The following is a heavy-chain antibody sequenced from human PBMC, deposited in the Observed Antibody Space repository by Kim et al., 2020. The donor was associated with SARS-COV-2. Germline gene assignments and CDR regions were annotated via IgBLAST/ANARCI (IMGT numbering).Heavy chain of an antibody. CDR3: AREGLFSSPDY. CDR2: T. V-gene: IGHV1-18*01. J-gene: IGHJ4*02. Sequence: TNYAQKLQGRVTMTTDTSTSTAYMELRSLRSDDTAVYYCAREGLFSSPDYWGQGTLVTVSS. D-gene: IGHD6-13*01.